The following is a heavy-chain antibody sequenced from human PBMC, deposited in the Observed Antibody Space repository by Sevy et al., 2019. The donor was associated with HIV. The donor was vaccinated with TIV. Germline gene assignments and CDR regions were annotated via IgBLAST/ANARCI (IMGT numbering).Heavy chain of an antibody. CDR2: ISAYNGNT. D-gene: IGHD2-15*01. V-gene: IGHV1-18*01. Sequence: ASVKVSCKASGYTFTSYGISWVRQAPGQGLEWMGWISAYNGNTNYAQTLQGRVTMTTDTSTSTAYMELRSLRSDDTAVYYCARDGYCSGGSCYHLGYYYYGMDVWGQGTTVTVSS. CDR1: GYTFTSYG. J-gene: IGHJ6*02. CDR3: ARDGYCSGGSCYHLGYYYYGMDV.